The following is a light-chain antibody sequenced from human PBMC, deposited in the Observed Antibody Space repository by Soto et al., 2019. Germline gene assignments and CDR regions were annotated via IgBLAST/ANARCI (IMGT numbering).Light chain of an antibody. CDR1: QAVRND. J-gene: IGKJ1*01. CDR2: AAS. V-gene: IGKV1-6*01. Sequence: AIQMTQSPSSLSASVGDRVTITCRASQAVRNDLGWYQQKPGKAPKLLIYAASSLQSGVPSRFSGSGSGTDFPLTISSLQPEDFATYYCLQDYNYPWTFGQGTKVEIK. CDR3: LQDYNYPWT.